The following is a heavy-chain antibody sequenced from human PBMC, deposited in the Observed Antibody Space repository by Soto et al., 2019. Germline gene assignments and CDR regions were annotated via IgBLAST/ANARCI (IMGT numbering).Heavy chain of an antibody. CDR2: IYYSGST. CDR3: ARGGDTAMVKYGAFDI. D-gene: IGHD5-18*01. Sequence: SETLSLTCTVSGGPISSGDYYWSWIRQPPGKGREWIGYIYYSGSTYYNPSLKIRVTISVDSSKNQFSLKLSSVTAADTAVYYCARGGDTAMVKYGAFDIWGQGTMVT. CDR1: GGPISSGDYY. V-gene: IGHV4-30-4*01. J-gene: IGHJ3*02.